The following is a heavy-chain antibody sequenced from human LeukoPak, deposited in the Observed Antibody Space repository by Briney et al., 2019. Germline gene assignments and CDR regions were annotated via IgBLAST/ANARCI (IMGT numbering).Heavy chain of an antibody. CDR1: GFTFSSYE. CDR2: ISSSGSTI. D-gene: IGHD5-18*01. V-gene: IGHV3-48*03. J-gene: IGHJ3*01. Sequence: GGSLRLSCAASGFTFSSYEMNWVRQAPGKGLEWVSYISSSGSTIYYADSVKGRFTISRDNAKNSLYLQMNSLRAEDTAVYYCAREASGYSYGLDAFDVWGQGTMVTVSS. CDR3: AREASGYSYGLDAFDV.